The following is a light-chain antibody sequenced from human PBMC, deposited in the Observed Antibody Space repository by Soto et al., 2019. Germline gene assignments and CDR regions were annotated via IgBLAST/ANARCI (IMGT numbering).Light chain of an antibody. J-gene: IGKJ1*01. Sequence: DIQMTQSPSSLSASVGDRVTITCRASQSISSYLNWYQQKPGKAPKLLIYAASSLQSGVPSRFSGTGSGTDFTLTIRSLQPENFAPYYCQPSYSTPWTFGQGTQVEIK. CDR2: AAS. CDR1: QSISSY. V-gene: IGKV1-39*01. CDR3: QPSYSTPWT.